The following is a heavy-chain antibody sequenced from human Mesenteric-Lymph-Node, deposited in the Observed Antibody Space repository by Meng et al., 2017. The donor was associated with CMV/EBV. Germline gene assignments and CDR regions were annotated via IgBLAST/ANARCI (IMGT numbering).Heavy chain of an antibody. D-gene: IGHD2-8*01. CDR2: INPNSGGT. CDR3: ARDRGYCTNGVCYPFDI. J-gene: IGHJ3*02. Sequence: ASVQVSCKASGYTFTRYYMHWVRQAPGQGLEWMGWINPNSGGTNYAQKFQGRVTMTRDPSISTAYMELSRLRSDDTAVYYRARDRGYCTNGVCYPFDIWGQGTMVTVSS. CDR1: GYTFTRYY. V-gene: IGHV1-2*02.